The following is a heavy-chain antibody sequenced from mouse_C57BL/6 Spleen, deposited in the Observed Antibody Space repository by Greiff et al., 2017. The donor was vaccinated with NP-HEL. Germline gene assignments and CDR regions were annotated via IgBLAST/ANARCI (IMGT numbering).Heavy chain of an antibody. CDR3: ARGDDDGSRPYAMDY. Sequence: QVQLQQSGPELVKPGASVKISCKASGYAFSSSWMNWVKQRPGKGLEWIGRIYPGDGDTNYNGKFKGKATLTTDKSSSTTYMQLSRLTSEGSAVYVCARGDDDGSRPYAMDYWGQGTSVTVSS. D-gene: IGHD1-1*01. V-gene: IGHV1-82*01. CDR2: IYPGDGDT. J-gene: IGHJ4*01. CDR1: GYAFSSSW.